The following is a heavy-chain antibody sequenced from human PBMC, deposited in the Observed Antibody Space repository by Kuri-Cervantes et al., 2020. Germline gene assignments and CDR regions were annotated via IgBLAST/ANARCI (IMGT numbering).Heavy chain of an antibody. V-gene: IGHV4-59*12. J-gene: IGHJ4*02. D-gene: IGHD3-22*01. CDR1: GDSINNYH. Sequence: SETLSLTCTVSGDSINNYHWSWIRPPPGKGLEWIGYIYYSGSTNYNPSLKSRVTISVDKSKNQFSLKLTSVTAADTAVYYCAREWITFYYDSSGYQGFDSWGQGTLVTVSS. CDR2: IYYSGST. CDR3: AREWITFYYDSSGYQGFDS.